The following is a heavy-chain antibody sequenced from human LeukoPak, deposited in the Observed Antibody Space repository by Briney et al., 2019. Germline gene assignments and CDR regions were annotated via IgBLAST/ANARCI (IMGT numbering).Heavy chain of an antibody. D-gene: IGHD4-11*01. CDR1: GDSISRSSFY. V-gene: IGHV4-39*01. J-gene: IGHJ4*02. CDR2: INYSANT. CDR3: ARHGSGGTVTTGY. Sequence: KTSETLSLTCSVSGDSISRSSFYWGWIRQPPGKGLEWIGSINYSANTYYNPSLKSRVTISVDTSKNQFSLKLRSVTAEDTAVYYCARHGSGGTVTTGYWGQGSLLTVSS.